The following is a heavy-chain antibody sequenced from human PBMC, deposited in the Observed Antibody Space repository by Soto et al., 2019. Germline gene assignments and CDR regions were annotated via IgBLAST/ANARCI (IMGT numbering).Heavy chain of an antibody. J-gene: IGHJ4*02. CDR2: LSGSGSST. Sequence: EVQLLESGGDLVQPGGSLRLSCAASGFSFGGYAMSWVRQAPGKGLEWVSALSGSGSSTYYSDSVRGRFTISRDNSENTLYLQMNSLRAEDTAVHFCAKASKGYTGYDLDYWGQGTLVTVSP. CDR3: AKASKGYTGYDLDY. CDR1: GFSFGGYA. D-gene: IGHD5-12*01. V-gene: IGHV3-23*01.